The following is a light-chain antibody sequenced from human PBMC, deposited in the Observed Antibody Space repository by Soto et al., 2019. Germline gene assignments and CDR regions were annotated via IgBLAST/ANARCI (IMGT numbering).Light chain of an antibody. CDR3: SSYAGSNNFV. Sequence: QSVLTQPASVSGSPGQSITISCTGTSSDVGSYNLVSWYQQHPGKAPKLMIYEVSRRPSGVPERFSGSKSGNTASLTVSGLQAEDEAHYYCSSYAGSNNFVFGTGTKLTVL. J-gene: IGLJ1*01. CDR2: EVS. V-gene: IGLV2-8*01. CDR1: SSDVGSYNL.